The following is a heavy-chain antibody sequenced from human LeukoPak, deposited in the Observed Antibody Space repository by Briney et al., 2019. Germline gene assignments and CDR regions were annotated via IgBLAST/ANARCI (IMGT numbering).Heavy chain of an antibody. CDR2: IHDTWNT. D-gene: IGHD1-26*01. CDR1: GASITTYY. J-gene: IGHJ2*01. Sequence: ETLSLTCNVSGASITTYYWNWIRQSPGKGLEWIAYIHDTWNTNYNPSLKSRVTISVDTSKNQFSLKLSSVTAADTAVYYCAREKRIVGATVTRYFDLWGRGTLVTVSS. V-gene: IGHV4-59*01. CDR3: AREKRIVGATVTRYFDL.